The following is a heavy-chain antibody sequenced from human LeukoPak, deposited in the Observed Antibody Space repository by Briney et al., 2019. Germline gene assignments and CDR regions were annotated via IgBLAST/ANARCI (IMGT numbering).Heavy chain of an antibody. Sequence: GGSLRLSCAASGFSVRTNYMSWVRQAPGKGLEWVSVIYSGDDTYYADSVKGRFTISRDNSKNTLYLQMNSLRAEDTAVYYCARVGGYSSGWYGMEAFDVWGLGTMVIVSS. D-gene: IGHD6-19*01. CDR1: GFSVRTNY. J-gene: IGHJ3*01. CDR3: ARVGGYSSGWYGMEAFDV. V-gene: IGHV3-53*01. CDR2: IYSGDDT.